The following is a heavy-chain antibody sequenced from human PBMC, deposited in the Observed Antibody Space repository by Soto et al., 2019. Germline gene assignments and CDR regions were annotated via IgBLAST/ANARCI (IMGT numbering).Heavy chain of an antibody. CDR2: ITSSSIHI. CDR1: GFTFSTYS. CDR3: ATAPNPYSGTYYVDY. J-gene: IGHJ4*02. V-gene: IGHV3-21*01. Sequence: GGSLRLSCVDSGFTFSTYSMNWVRQAPGKGLEWVSSITSSSIHIYYADSVKGRFTISRDNAKNSLYLQMNSLRAEDTAVYYCATAPNPYSGTYYVDYWGQGTPVTVSS. D-gene: IGHD4-4*01.